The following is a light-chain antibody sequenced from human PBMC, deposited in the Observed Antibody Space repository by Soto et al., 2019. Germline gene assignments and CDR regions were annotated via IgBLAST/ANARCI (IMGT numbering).Light chain of an antibody. Sequence: QSALTQPASVSGSPGQSITISCTGTSSDVGAYNFVSWYQQHPGKAPKLIMCDVNYRPSGVTNRFSGSKSGNTASLTISGLQAEDEGDYYCSSYRTGSTLVFGGGTKVTVL. J-gene: IGLJ1*01. CDR1: SSDVGAYNF. CDR3: SSYRTGSTLV. CDR2: DVN. V-gene: IGLV2-14*03.